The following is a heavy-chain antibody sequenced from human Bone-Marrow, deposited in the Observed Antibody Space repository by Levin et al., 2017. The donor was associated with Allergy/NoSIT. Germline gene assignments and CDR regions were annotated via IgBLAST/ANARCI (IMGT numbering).Heavy chain of an antibody. CDR3: ARVFRAISTSCYAVPTTYYYDGMDG. Sequence: PSETLSLTCTVSGGSISSSSYYWGWIRQPPGKGLEWIGSIYYSGSTYYNPSLKSRVTISVDTSKNQFSLKLSSVTAADTAVYYCARVFRAISTSCYAVPTTYYYDGMDGWGQGTTVTVSS. V-gene: IGHV4-39*07. J-gene: IGHJ6*02. CDR1: GGSISSSSYY. D-gene: IGHD2-2*01. CDR2: IYYSGST.